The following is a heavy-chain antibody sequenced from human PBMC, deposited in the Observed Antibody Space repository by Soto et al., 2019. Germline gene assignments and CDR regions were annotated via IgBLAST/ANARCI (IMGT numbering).Heavy chain of an antibody. D-gene: IGHD3-10*01. CDR2: IYYSGST. J-gene: IGHJ5*02. V-gene: IGHV4-30-4*01. CDR3: ASEVRGFGANWFDP. Sequence: KTSETLSLTCTVSGGSISSGDYYWSWIRQPPGKGLEWIGYIYYSGSTYYNPSLKSRVTISVDTSKNQFSLKLSSVTAADTAVYYCASEVRGFGANWFDPWGQGTLVTVSS. CDR1: GGSISSGDYY.